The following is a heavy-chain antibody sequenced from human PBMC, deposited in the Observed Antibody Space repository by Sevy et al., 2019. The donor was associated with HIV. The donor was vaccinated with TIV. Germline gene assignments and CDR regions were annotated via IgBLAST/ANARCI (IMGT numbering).Heavy chain of an antibody. V-gene: IGHV1-3*01. D-gene: IGHD3-22*01. Sequence: ASVKVSCKASGYTFTSYAMHWVRQAPGQRLEWMGWINAGNGNTKYSQKFQGRVTITRDTSASTAYMELSRLRSEDTAVYYCAVPYDSSGYYVHWGQGTLVTVSS. CDR3: AVPYDSSGYYVH. CDR1: GYTFTSYA. CDR2: INAGNGNT. J-gene: IGHJ4*02.